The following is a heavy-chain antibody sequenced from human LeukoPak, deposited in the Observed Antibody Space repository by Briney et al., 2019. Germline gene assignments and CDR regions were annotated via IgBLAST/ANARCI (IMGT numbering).Heavy chain of an antibody. Sequence: ASVTVSCTASGYPFSNYDVNWVRQAPGQGLEWMAWMIPGSGDTGYAQKVQGRLTMSSNISMNTAAMELRSLTSEDTAVYFCARSRRCYYMDVWGTGTPVTVSS. CDR2: MIPGSGDT. CDR3: ARSRRCYYMDV. V-gene: IGHV1-8*01. CDR1: GYPFSNYD. J-gene: IGHJ6*03.